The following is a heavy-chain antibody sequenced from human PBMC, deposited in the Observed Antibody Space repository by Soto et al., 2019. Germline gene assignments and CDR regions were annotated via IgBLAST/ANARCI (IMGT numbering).Heavy chain of an antibody. CDR1: GFTFRRHA. D-gene: IGHD3-10*02. Sequence: QVHLVESGGGVVQPGRSLRLSCAASGFTFRRHAVHWVRQAPGKGLEWVAVVSSDGSAKYYLDSVKGRFTSSRDNSKNTAFLQLNSLSSEDTAVYYCACSRSDAVADSFDSWGQGTLVTVST. CDR2: VSSDGSAK. J-gene: IGHJ4*02. V-gene: IGHV3-30*04. CDR3: ACSRSDAVADSFDS.